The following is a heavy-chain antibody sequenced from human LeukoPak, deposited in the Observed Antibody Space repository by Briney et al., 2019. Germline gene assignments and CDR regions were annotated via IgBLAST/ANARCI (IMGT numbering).Heavy chain of an antibody. V-gene: IGHV3-21*01. Sequence: GGSLRLSCAASGFTFSSYSMNWVRQAPGKGLEWVSSISSSSSYIYYADSVKGRFTISRDNAKNTLYLQMNSLRAEDTAVYYCARASLRYFLPGAFDIWGQGTMVTVSS. J-gene: IGHJ3*02. D-gene: IGHD3-9*01. CDR2: ISSSSSYI. CDR3: ARASLRYFLPGAFDI. CDR1: GFTFSSYS.